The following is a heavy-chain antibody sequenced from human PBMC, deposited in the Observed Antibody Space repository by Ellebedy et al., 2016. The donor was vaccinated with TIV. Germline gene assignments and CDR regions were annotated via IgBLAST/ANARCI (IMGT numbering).Heavy chain of an antibody. CDR2: INPSGGST. CDR3: ASPRTHGRGRVYYYGMDV. Sequence: AASVKVSCKASGYTFTSYYMHWVRQAPGQGLEWMGIINPSGGSTSYAQKFQGRVTMTRDTSTSTVYQELSRLRSEDTAVYYCASPRTHGRGRVYYYGMDVWGQGTTVTVSS. D-gene: IGHD3-16*01. CDR1: GYTFTSYY. V-gene: IGHV1-46*01. J-gene: IGHJ6*02.